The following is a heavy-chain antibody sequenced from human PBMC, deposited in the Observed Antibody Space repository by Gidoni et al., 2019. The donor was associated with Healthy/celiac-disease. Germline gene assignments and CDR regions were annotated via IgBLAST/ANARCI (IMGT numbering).Heavy chain of an antibody. Sequence: EVQLLESGGGLVQPGGARRLSGAASGFPVSSYAMSWVRQAPGKGVEWFSPFCGSGGSTSSADSVKGRFTISRDNSKTTLYLQMNSLRAEDTAVYYCAKGRTRTFTPFDYWGQGTLVTVSS. V-gene: IGHV3-23*01. CDR2: FCGSGGST. D-gene: IGHD2-15*01. J-gene: IGHJ4*02. CDR3: AKGRTRTFTPFDY. CDR1: GFPVSSYA.